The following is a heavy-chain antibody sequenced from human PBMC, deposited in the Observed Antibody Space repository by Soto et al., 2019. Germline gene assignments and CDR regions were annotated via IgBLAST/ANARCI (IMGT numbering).Heavy chain of an antibody. CDR3: ARQDIVVVPAAGDDY. J-gene: IGHJ4*02. V-gene: IGHV5-51*01. D-gene: IGHD2-2*01. CDR1: GYSFTSYW. CDR2: IYPSDSDT. Sequence: GESLKISCKGSGYSFTSYWIGWVRQMPGKGLEWMGSIYPSDSDTSYSPSFQGHVTISADKSISTAYLQWSSLKASDTAMYYCARQDIVVVPAAGDDYWGQGTLVTVSS.